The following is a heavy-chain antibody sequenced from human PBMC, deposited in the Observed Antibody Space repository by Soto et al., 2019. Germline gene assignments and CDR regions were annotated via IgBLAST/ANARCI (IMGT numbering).Heavy chain of an antibody. CDR2: ISSSGSSI. J-gene: IGHJ3*02. CDR1: AFTFSSYE. D-gene: IGHD3-16*01. Sequence: EVPLVESGGGLVQPGGSLRLSCAASAFTFSSYEMNWVRQAPGKGLEWISYISSSGSSIHYADSVKGRFTISRDNAKNSLYLQLNSLRAEDTAVYYCARISGWRIGGFGGAFDIWGQGTMVTVSS. CDR3: ARISGWRIGGFGGAFDI. V-gene: IGHV3-48*03.